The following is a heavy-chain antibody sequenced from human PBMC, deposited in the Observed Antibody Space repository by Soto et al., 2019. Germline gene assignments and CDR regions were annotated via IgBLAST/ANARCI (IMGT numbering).Heavy chain of an antibody. CDR1: GFTFSSYA. CDR2: ISASGAST. CDR3: AKSIGGAGRYYFDY. D-gene: IGHD6-19*01. J-gene: IGHJ4*02. V-gene: IGHV3-23*01. Sequence: EVQLLESGGGMVQPGGSLRLSCAASGFTFSSYAMTWVRQAPGKGLEWVSTISASGASTYFADSVKGRFTISRDSSKNTLYLQVNSLRAEDTAVYSCAKSIGGAGRYYFDYWGQGTLVTVSS.